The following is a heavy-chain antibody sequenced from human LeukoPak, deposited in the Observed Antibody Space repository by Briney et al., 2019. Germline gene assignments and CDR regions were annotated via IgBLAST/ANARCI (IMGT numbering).Heavy chain of an antibody. CDR2: INPNSGGT. CDR3: ARQIGSSGWYVPSLAFDI. J-gene: IGHJ3*02. CDR1: GYTFTGYY. Sequence: ASVKVSCKASGYTFTGYYMHWVRQAPGQGLEWMGWINPNSGGTNYAQKFQGRVTMTRDTSISTAYTELGRLRSDDTAVYYCARQIGSSGWYVPSLAFDIWGQGTMVTVSS. V-gene: IGHV1-2*02. D-gene: IGHD6-19*01.